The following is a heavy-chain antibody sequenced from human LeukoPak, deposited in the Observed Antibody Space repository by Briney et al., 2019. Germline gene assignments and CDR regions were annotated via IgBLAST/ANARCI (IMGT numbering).Heavy chain of an antibody. Sequence: SETLSLTCTVSGGPISSSSYYWGWIRQPPGKGLEWIGSIYYSGSTYYNPSLKSRVTISVDTSKNQFSLKLSSVTAADTAVYYCAESDSGYFFDYWGQGTLVTVSS. CDR1: GGPISSSSYY. CDR2: IYYSGST. J-gene: IGHJ4*02. D-gene: IGHD5-12*01. CDR3: AESDSGYFFDY. V-gene: IGHV4-39*01.